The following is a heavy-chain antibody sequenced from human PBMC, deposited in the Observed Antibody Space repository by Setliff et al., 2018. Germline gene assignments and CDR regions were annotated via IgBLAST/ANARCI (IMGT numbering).Heavy chain of an antibody. Sequence: SETLSLTCTVSGGSISSYYWSWIRQPPGKGLEWIGYIYYSWSTNYNPSLKSRVTISLDTSKNQFSLSLTSVTAEDTAVYYCARMSGFQYIDVWDKGTTVTVSS. D-gene: IGHD3-3*01. J-gene: IGHJ6*03. CDR2: IYYSWST. CDR3: ARMSGFQYIDV. CDR1: GGSISSYY. V-gene: IGHV4-59*08.